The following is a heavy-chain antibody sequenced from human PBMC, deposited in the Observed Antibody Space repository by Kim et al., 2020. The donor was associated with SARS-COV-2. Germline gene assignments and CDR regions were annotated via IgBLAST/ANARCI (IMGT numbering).Heavy chain of an antibody. V-gene: IGHV3-33*01. Sequence: GGSLRLSCAASGFTVTSYGMHWVRQAPGKGLEWVADFWADGSRKDFADSVTGRFTISKDKSRNTLYLQMDSLRVEDTAVYYCTRDENWWQFEYWGQGTQVTVSS. D-gene: IGHD2-8*02. CDR3: TRDENWWQFEY. CDR2: FWADGSRK. J-gene: IGHJ4*02. CDR1: GFTVTSYG.